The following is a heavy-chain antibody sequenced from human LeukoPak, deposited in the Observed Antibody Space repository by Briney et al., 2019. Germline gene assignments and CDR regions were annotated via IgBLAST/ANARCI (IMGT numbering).Heavy chain of an antibody. V-gene: IGHV3-66*02. J-gene: IGHJ3*02. CDR1: GFTVSSNY. Sequence: GGSLRLTCAASGFTVSSNYMSWVRQAPGKGLEWVSVIYSGGSTYYADSVKGRFTISRDNSKNTLYLQMNSLRAEDTAVYYCATRDYYDSSGYSDAFDIWGQGTMVTVSS. D-gene: IGHD3-22*01. CDR3: ATRDYYDSSGYSDAFDI. CDR2: IYSGGST.